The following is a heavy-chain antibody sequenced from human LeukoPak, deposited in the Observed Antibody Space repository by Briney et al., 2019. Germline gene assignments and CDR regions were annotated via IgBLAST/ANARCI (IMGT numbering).Heavy chain of an antibody. CDR3: AKEGFWGYDSSGYYGPFDY. J-gene: IGHJ4*02. Sequence: PGGSLRLSCAASGFTFDDYAMHWVRQAPGKGLEWVSGISWNSGSIGYADSVKGRFTISRDNAKNSLYLQMNSLRAEDTALYYCAKEGFWGYDSSGYYGPFDYWGQGTLVTVSS. CDR2: ISWNSGSI. D-gene: IGHD3-22*01. CDR1: GFTFDDYA. V-gene: IGHV3-9*01.